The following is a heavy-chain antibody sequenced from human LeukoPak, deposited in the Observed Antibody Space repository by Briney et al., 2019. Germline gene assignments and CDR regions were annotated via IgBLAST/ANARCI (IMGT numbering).Heavy chain of an antibody. CDR1: GFTFTSYG. V-gene: IGHV3-21*01. CDR2: ISSGSTYM. Sequence: GGSLRLSCAASGFTFTSYGMNWVRQAPGKGLEWVSSISSGSTYMYYADSVKGRFTVSRDNAKNSVYLQMNSLRAEDTAVYYCAREPGPAAPPVDYWGQGTLVTVSS. J-gene: IGHJ4*02. CDR3: AREPGPAAPPVDY. D-gene: IGHD2-2*01.